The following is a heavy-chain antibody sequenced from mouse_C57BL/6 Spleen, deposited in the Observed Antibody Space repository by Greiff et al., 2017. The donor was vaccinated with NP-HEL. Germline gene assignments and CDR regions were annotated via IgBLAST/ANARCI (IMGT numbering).Heavy chain of an antibody. J-gene: IGHJ3*01. CDR3: AIPSTMITKGFAY. CDR1: GYTFTSYW. D-gene: IGHD2-4*01. Sequence: VQLQQPGAELVKPGASVKLSCKASGYTFTSYWMQWVKQRPGQGLEWIGEIDPSDSYTNYNQKFKGKATLTVDTSSSTAYMQLSSLTSEDSAVYYCAIPSTMITKGFAYWGQGTLVTVSA. CDR2: IDPSDSYT. V-gene: IGHV1-50*01.